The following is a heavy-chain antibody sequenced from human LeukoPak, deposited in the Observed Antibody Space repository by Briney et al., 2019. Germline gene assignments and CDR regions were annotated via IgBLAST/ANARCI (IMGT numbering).Heavy chain of an antibody. CDR3: AKDIGQINGRGWFDP. CDR1: GGSMSNSY. V-gene: IGHV4-59*01. D-gene: IGHD2-8*01. Sequence: PSETLSLTCTVSGGSMSNSYWTWIRQSPGKGLEWIALIYYNGASDYNPSLWSRVTFSIDTSRNQFSLSLRSVTAADTAVYYCAKDIGQINGRGWFDPWGQGTLVTVSS. CDR2: IYYNGAS. J-gene: IGHJ5*02.